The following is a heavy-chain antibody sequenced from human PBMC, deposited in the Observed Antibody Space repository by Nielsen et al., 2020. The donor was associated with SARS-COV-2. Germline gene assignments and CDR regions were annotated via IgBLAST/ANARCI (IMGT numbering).Heavy chain of an antibody. J-gene: IGHJ4*02. D-gene: IGHD6-19*01. Sequence: GESLKISCAASGFTFNTYELNWVRQAPGKGLEWVSAISASTYYADSVKGRFTISRDNSKNTLYLQMNSLRAEDTAVYYCAKRSGYTSGWYGDYWGQGTLVTVSS. CDR2: ISAST. CDR3: AKRSGYTSGWYGDY. V-gene: IGHV3-23*01. CDR1: GFTFNTYE.